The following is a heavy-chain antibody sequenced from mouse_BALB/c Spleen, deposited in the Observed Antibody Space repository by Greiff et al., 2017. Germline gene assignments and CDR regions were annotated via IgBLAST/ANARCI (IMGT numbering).Heavy chain of an antibody. J-gene: IGHJ2*01. D-gene: IGHD4-1*01. CDR1: GYTFTDYN. Sequence: VQLKQSGPELVKPGASVKISCKASGYTFTDYNMDWVKQSHGKSLEWIGDINPNNGGTIYNQKFKGKATLTVDKSSSTAYMELRSLTSEDTAVYYCARWDTGYLDYWGQGTTLTVSS. CDR2: INPNNGGT. V-gene: IGHV1-18*01. CDR3: ARWDTGYLDY.